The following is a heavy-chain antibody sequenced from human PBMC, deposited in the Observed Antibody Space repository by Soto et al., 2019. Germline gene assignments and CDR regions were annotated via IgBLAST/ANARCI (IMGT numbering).Heavy chain of an antibody. CDR1: GYTFTSYG. CDR2: ISAYNGNT. D-gene: IGHD6-13*01. Sequence: QVPLVQSGAEVKKPGASVKVSCKASGYTFTSYGISWVRQAPGQGLEWMGWISAYNGNTNYAPKLQGRVTMTTDTSTSTASMELRSLRSDDTAVYYCARARIAAAATGDYWGQGTLVTVSS. V-gene: IGHV1-18*04. J-gene: IGHJ4*02. CDR3: ARARIAAAATGDY.